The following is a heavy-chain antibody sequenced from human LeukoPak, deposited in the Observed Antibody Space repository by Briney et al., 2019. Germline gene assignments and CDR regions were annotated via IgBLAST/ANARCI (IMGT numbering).Heavy chain of an antibody. CDR1: KFTFNNYV. CDR3: ASRSGWRYFDY. CDR2: ISGSGGRT. D-gene: IGHD6-19*01. V-gene: IGHV3-23*01. J-gene: IGHJ4*02. Sequence: GGSLRLSCTASKFTFNNYVMSWVRQAPGKGLEWVSTISGSGGRTYYADSVKGRFTISRDNSKNTLYLQMNSLRAEDTAVYYCASRSGWRYFDYWGQGTLVTVSS.